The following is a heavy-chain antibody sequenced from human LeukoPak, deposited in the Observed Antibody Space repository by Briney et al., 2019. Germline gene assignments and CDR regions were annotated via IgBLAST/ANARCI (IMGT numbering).Heavy chain of an antibody. CDR2: IRYDGSNK. D-gene: IGHD3-10*01. CDR1: GFTFSSYG. CDR3: AKDVYYYGSGSYFGWFDP. J-gene: IGHJ5*02. V-gene: IGHV3-30*02. Sequence: GGSLRLSCAASGFTFSSYGMHWVRQAPGKGLEGVAFIRYDGSNKYYADSVKGRFTISRDNSKNTLYLQMNSLRAEDTAVYYCAKDVYYYGSGSYFGWFDPWGQGTLVTVSS.